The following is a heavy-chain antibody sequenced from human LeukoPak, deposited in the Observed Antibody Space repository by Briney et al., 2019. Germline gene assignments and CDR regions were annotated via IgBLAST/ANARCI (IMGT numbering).Heavy chain of an antibody. V-gene: IGHV4-59*01. CDR3: ARVEWFGESDDAFDI. J-gene: IGHJ3*02. CDR1: GGSISSYY. D-gene: IGHD3-10*01. CDR2: IYYSGST. Sequence: SETLSLTCTVSGGSISSYYWSWIGQPPGKRLEWIGYIYYSGSTNYNPSPKSRVTISVDTSKNQFSLKLSSMTAADTAVYYCARVEWFGESDDAFDIWGQGTMVTVSS.